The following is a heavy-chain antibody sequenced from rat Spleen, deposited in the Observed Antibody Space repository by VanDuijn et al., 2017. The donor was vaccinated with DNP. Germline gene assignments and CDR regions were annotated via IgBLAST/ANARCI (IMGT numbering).Heavy chain of an antibody. CDR2: IWAGGST. J-gene: IGHJ2*01. CDR3: TRGDGSYGLDY. Sequence: QVQLEESGPGLMQPSETLSLTCTVSGFSLTSNGVGWVRQPLGKGLVWMGTIWAGGSTNYNSAVQSRLSISRDTSKSQVFLKMNSLQTEDTAIYFCTRGDGSYGLDYWGQGVMVTVSS. CDR1: GFSLTSNG. V-gene: IGHV2-72*01. D-gene: IGHD1-3*01.